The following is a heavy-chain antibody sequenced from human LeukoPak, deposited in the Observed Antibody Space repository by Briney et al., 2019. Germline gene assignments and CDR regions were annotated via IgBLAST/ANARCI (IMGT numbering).Heavy chain of an antibody. CDR3: TRGPFLNGNAYNWFDP. D-gene: IGHD1-20*01. J-gene: IGHJ5*02. CDR1: GGSFTSYG. CDR2: VNCDNENT. Sequence: ASVKVSCKASGGSFTSYGFSWVRHTTGHGPEWMGWVNCDNENTRYARKFQGRVAITRDTSTRTVYLELNNLSSDDTAMYYCTRGPFLNGNAYNWFDPLGQGTLVTVSS. V-gene: IGHV1-8*03.